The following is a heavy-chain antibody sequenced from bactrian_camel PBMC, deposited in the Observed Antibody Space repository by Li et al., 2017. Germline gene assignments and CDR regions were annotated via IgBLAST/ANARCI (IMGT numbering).Heavy chain of an antibody. CDR3: AARACRSWLGGRAHLRYKTYDI. CDR1: GNTDGPYS. Sequence: QVQLVESGGGSVQAGGSLTLSCAASGNTDGPYSMGWFRQAPGKEREGVASIDSDGSTSYADSVKGRFTISQDSTKKIAYLQMNSLKLEDTAMYYCAARACRSWLGGRAHLRYKTYDIWGQGTQVTVS. D-gene: IGHD1*01. CDR2: IDSDGST. J-gene: IGHJ4*01. V-gene: IGHV3S9*01.